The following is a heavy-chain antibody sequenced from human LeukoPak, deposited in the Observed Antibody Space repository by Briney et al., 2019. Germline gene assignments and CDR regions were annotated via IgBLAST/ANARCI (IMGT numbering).Heavy chain of an antibody. CDR1: GFSFSRNW. J-gene: IGHJ4*02. CDR3: AKIDAY. CDR2: INSDGSIT. Sequence: HPGGSLRLSCAASGFSFSRNWMHWVRQAPGKGLVWVSRINSDGSITNYADSVKGRFTISRDNAKNTLYLQMSSLRAEDTAVYYCAKIDAYWGQGTLVTVSS. V-gene: IGHV3-74*01.